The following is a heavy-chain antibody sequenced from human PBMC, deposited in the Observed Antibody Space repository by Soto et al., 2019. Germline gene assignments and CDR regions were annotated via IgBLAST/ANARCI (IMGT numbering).Heavy chain of an antibody. D-gene: IGHD3-3*01. CDR3: ARPPKPITLSYGMDV. Sequence: EVQLVESGGGLVQPGGSLRLSCAASGFTFSSYWMHWVRQAPGKGLVWVSRINSDGSSTSYADSVKGRFTISRDNAKNSLYLQMNSLRAEDTAVYYCARPPKPITLSYGMDVWGQGTTVTVSS. J-gene: IGHJ6*02. V-gene: IGHV3-74*01. CDR1: GFTFSSYW. CDR2: INSDGSST.